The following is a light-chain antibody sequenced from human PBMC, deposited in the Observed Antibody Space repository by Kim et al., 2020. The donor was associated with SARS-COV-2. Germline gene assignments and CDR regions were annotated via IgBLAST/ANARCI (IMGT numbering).Light chain of an antibody. J-gene: IGLJ3*02. CDR2: GKN. CDR3: NSRDSSGNHLDWV. CDR1: SLRSYY. Sequence: SSELTQDPAVALAFGQTDRITCQGDSLRSYYASWYQQKPGQAPVLVIYGKNNRPSGIPDRFSGSSSGNTASLTITGAQAEDEADYYCNSRDSSGNHLDWVCAGEPQLTVL. V-gene: IGLV3-19*01.